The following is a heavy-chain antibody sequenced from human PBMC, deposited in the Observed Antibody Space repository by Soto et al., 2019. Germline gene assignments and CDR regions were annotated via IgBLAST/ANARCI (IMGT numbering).Heavy chain of an antibody. V-gene: IGHV1-3*05. CDR3: ARDGGFMVRGVISYFDY. CDR2: INAGKGNT. D-gene: IGHD3-10*01. J-gene: IGHJ4*02. Sequence: QVQLVQSGAEEKKPGASVKVSCKASGYTFTSYAMHWVRQAPGQRLEWMGWINAGKGNTKYSQKVQGRVTITRDTSASTAYLELSSLRAEDTAVYYCARDGGFMVRGVISYFDYWGQGTLVTVSS. CDR1: GYTFTSYA.